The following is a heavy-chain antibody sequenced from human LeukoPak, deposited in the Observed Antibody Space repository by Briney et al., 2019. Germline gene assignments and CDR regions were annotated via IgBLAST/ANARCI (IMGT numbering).Heavy chain of an antibody. D-gene: IGHD3-10*01. CDR3: ARGGGKYYGSGSYYYYFDY. CDR1: GYTFTVYY. V-gene: IGHV1-2*02. J-gene: IGHJ4*02. Sequence: ASVTVSCKASGYTFTVYYMHWVRQAPGQGLEWMGWINPNSGGTNYAQKLQGRVTMTRDTSISTAYMELSRLRSDDTAVYYCARGGGKYYGSGSYYYYFDYWGQGTLVTVSS. CDR2: INPNSGGT.